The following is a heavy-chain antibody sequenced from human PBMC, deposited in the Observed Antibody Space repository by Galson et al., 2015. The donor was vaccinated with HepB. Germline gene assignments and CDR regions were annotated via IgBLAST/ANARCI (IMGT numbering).Heavy chain of an antibody. CDR3: ARLGGDGYEELN. V-gene: IGHV1-46*01. Sequence: SVKVSCKASGYALISSYMHWVRQAPGQGLEWMGIINPGDSGTSYAQKFQGRVSITSDTSISTAYLQWSSLKASDTAMYYCARLGGDGYEELNWGQETLVTVSS. J-gene: IGHJ4*02. D-gene: IGHD5-24*01. CDR2: INPGDSGT. CDR1: GYALISSY.